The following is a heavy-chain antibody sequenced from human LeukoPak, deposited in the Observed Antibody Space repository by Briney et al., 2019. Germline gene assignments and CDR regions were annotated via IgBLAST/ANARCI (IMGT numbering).Heavy chain of an antibody. J-gene: IGHJ5*02. CDR2: IRCDGSNK. Sequence: GGSLRLSCAASGFTFSNYGMHWVRQAPGKGLEWVAFIRCDGSNKYFADSLKGRFTISRDNSKNTLYLQMNSLRAEDTAVYYCAKDRSQGWFDPWGQGTLVTVSS. V-gene: IGHV3-30*02. CDR1: GFTFSNYG. CDR3: AKDRSQGWFDP.